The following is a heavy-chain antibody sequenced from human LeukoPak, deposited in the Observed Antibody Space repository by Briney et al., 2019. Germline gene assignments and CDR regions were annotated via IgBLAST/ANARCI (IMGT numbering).Heavy chain of an antibody. CDR1: GFSVSSHF. Sequence: GGSLRLSCAASGFSVSSHFMSWVRQAPGKGLEWVSVIYSGGTTNYADYVKGRFTISRDISRNTLYLQMNSLRVEDTAVYFCARDLGRSPIQYWGQGTLVTVSS. J-gene: IGHJ1*01. CDR3: ARDLGRSPIQY. CDR2: IYSGGTT. V-gene: IGHV3-53*01.